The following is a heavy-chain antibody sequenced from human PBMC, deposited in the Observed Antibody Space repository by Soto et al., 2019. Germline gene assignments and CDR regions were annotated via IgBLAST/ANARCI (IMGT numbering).Heavy chain of an antibody. V-gene: IGHV3-33*01. J-gene: IGHJ6*02. CDR1: GFTFSSYG. D-gene: IGHD2-21*02. CDR3: ARGIVVVTAAPYGMDV. CDR2: IWYDGSSK. Sequence: GGSLRLSCAASGFTFSSYGMHWVRQAPGKGLEWVAVIWYDGSSKYYADSVKGRFTISRDNSKNTLYLQMNSLRAEDTAVYYCARGIVVVTAAPYGMDVWGQGTTVTVSS.